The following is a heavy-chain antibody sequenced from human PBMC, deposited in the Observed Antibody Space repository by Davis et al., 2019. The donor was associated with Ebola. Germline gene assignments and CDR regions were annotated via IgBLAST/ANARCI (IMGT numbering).Heavy chain of an antibody. CDR3: ASEGRYFDWLFTRFDP. D-gene: IGHD3-9*01. CDR2: IYYSGST. CDR1: GGSISSSSYY. Sequence: SETLSLTCTVSGGSISSSSYYWSWIRQPPGKGLEWIGSIYYSGSTYYNPSLKSRVTISVDTSKNQFSLKLSSVTAADTAVYYCASEGRYFDWLFTRFDPWGQGTLVTVSS. V-gene: IGHV4-39*01. J-gene: IGHJ5*02.